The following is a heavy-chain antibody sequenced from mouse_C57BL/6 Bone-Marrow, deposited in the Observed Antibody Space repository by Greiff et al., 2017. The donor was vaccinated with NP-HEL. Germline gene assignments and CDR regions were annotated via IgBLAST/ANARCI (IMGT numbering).Heavy chain of an antibody. J-gene: IGHJ3*01. CDR1: GFSLTSYA. V-gene: IGHV2-9-1*01. Sequence: VKLMESGPGLVAPSQSLSITCTVSGFSLTSYAISWVRQPPGKGLEWLGVIWTGGGTNYNSALKSRLSISKDNSKSQVFLKMNSLQTDDTARYYCARMEEDSSGPPFAYWGKGTLVTVSA. CDR3: ARMEEDSSGPPFAY. D-gene: IGHD3-2*02. CDR2: IWTGGGT.